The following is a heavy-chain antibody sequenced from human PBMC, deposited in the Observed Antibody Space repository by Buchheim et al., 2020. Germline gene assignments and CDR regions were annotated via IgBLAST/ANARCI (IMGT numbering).Heavy chain of an antibody. D-gene: IGHD2-8*02. V-gene: IGHV4-59*02. CDR2: VSYSGST. J-gene: IGHJ5*02. CDR1: GGSVNGYF. Sequence: QVQLQESGPGLVKPSETLSLTCNVSGGSVNGYFWSWIRQPPGKGLEWIGCVSYSGSTHYNPSLESRGTISVETSKDQVSLKLTYVTAADTAVYYCARGLTGGLSPFDPWGQGTL. CDR3: ARGLTGGLSPFDP.